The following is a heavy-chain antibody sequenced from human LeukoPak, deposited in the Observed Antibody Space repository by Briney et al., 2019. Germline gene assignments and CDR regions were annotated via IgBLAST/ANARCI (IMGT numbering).Heavy chain of an antibody. Sequence: PGGSLRLSCAASGFTFSSYCMHWVRQAPGKGLVWVSRINSDGRSTTYADSVKGRFTISRDNAKNTLYLQMNSLRAEDTAVYYCALSREAAGTVFDDWGQGTLVTLSS. CDR2: INSDGRST. CDR3: ALSREAAGTVFDD. V-gene: IGHV3-74*01. D-gene: IGHD6-13*01. CDR1: GFTFSSYC. J-gene: IGHJ4*02.